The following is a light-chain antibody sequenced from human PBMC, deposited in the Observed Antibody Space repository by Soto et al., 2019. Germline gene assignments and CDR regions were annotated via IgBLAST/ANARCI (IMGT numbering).Light chain of an antibody. J-gene: IGLJ1*01. Sequence: QSVLTQPPSASETPGQTVSISCSGSNSNIASNTVNWYQHLPGTAPKLLIYYNNQRPSGVPDRFSGSKSGTSASLAISGLQSEDESDYYCAAWADTLKRYVFGNGTKVTV. CDR3: AAWADTLKRYV. V-gene: IGLV1-44*01. CDR2: YNN. CDR1: NSNIASNT.